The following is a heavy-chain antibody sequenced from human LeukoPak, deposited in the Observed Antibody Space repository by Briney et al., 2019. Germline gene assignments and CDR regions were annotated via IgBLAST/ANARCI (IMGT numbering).Heavy chain of an antibody. J-gene: IGHJ4*02. V-gene: IGHV3-33*06. D-gene: IGHD3-3*01. CDR3: AKDSNDFWSGYYPAGYFDY. CDR2: IWYDGSNK. Sequence: PGRSLRLSCAASGFTFSSYGMDWVRQAPGKGLEWVAVIWYDGSNKYYADSVKGRFTISRDNSKNTLYLQMNSLRAEDTAVYYCAKDSNDFWSGYYPAGYFDYWGQGTLVTVSS. CDR1: GFTFSSYG.